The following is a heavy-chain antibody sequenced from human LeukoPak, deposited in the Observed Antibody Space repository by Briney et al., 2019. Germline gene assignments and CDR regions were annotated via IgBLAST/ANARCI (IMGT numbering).Heavy chain of an antibody. CDR3: ARDSGWEFGIAAAGT. V-gene: IGHV4-4*02. J-gene: IGHJ3*01. CDR1: GGSISSSNW. Sequence: PSETLSLTCAVSGGSISSSNWWSWVRQPPGKGLEWIGEIYHSGSTNYNPSLKSRVTISVDKSKNQFSLKLSSVTAADTAVYYCARDSGWEFGIAAAGTWGQGTMVTVSS. CDR2: IYHSGST. D-gene: IGHD6-13*01.